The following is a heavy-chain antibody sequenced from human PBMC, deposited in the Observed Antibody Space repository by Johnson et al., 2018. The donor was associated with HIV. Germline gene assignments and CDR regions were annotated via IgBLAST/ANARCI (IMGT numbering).Heavy chain of an antibody. CDR1: GFTFDNFW. J-gene: IGHJ3*02. V-gene: IGHV3-7*01. CDR2: IKQDGGDK. CDR3: AKDQWSSSWLLDI. D-gene: IGHD6-13*01. Sequence: VQLVESGGGLVQPGGSLRLSCAASGFTFDNFWMSWVRQTPGKGLEWVANIKQDGGDKYYVDSVKGRFTISRDNSKNTLYLQMNSLRAEDAAVYYCAKDQWSSSWLLDIWGQGTMVTVSS.